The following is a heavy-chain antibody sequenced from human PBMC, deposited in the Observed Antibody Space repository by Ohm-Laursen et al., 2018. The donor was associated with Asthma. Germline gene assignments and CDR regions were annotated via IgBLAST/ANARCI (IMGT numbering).Heavy chain of an antibody. CDR1: GLTINRYG. CDR3: ASTLLYYGMDV. J-gene: IGHJ6*02. Sequence: SLRLSCAASGLTINRYGLHWVRRAPGKGLEWVAFISYDENKKYYVDSVKGRFTISRDNSKNTLYLQMNSLRAEDTAVYYCASTLLYYGMDVWGQGTTVTVSS. V-gene: IGHV3-30*03. CDR2: ISYDENKK.